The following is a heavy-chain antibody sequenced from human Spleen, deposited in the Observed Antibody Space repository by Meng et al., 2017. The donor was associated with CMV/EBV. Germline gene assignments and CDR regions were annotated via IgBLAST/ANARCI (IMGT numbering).Heavy chain of an antibody. CDR3: ARDCSSTSCV. CDR2: ISWDGGST. D-gene: IGHD2-2*01. Sequence: GESLKISCAASGFTFDDYAMHWVRQAPGKGLEWVSLISWDGGSTYYADSVKGRFTISRDNSKNSLYLQMNSLRAEDTAVYYCARDCSSTSCVWGQGTLVTVSS. V-gene: IGHV3-43D*03. J-gene: IGHJ4*02. CDR1: GFTFDDYA.